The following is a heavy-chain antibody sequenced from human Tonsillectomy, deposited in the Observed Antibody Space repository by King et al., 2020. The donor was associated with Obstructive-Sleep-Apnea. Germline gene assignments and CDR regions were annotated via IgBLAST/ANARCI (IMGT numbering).Heavy chain of an antibody. CDR2: ISWEGGST. CDR1: GFTFDDYA. J-gene: IGHJ6*02. V-gene: IGHV3-43D*03. CDR3: ARGTSSDYYYYGMDV. Sequence: VQLVESGGVVVQPGGSLRLSCAASGFTFDDYAMHWVRQAPGKGLEWVSFISWEGGSTYYADSVKGRFTISRDDSKKSLYLQMNSLRAEDTALYYCARGTSSDYYYYGMDVWGQGTTVTVSS. D-gene: IGHD1/OR15-1a*01.